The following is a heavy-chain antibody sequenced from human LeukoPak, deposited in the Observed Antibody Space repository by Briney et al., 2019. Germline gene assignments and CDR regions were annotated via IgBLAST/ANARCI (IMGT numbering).Heavy chain of an antibody. CDR2: INTNTGNP. D-gene: IGHD2-2*01. CDR3: ARVFLGYCSSTSCYPSDY. V-gene: IGHV7-4-1*02. CDR1: GYTFTSYA. Sequence: ASVKVSCKASGYTFTSYAMNGVRQAPGQGLEWMGWINTNTGNPTYAQGFTGRFVFSLDTSVSTAYLQISSLKAEDTAVYYCARVFLGYCSSTSCYPSDYWGQGTLVTVSS. J-gene: IGHJ4*02.